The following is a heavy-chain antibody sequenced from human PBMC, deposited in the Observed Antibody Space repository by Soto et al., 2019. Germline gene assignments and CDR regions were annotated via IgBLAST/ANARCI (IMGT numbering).Heavy chain of an antibody. CDR1: GFIFTNYA. Sequence: QVQLVESGGGVVQPGRSLRLSCAVSGFIFTNYALNWVRQAPGTGLEWVASITRDGYNKYYADSVKGRLTISRDNSKNTLRLQMTALSVEDSSVYYCTKSSGGSSSVGMDYWGPGTLVTVSS. V-gene: IGHV3-30*04. CDR3: TKSSGGSSSVGMDY. CDR2: ITRDGYNK. J-gene: IGHJ4*02. D-gene: IGHD6-6*01.